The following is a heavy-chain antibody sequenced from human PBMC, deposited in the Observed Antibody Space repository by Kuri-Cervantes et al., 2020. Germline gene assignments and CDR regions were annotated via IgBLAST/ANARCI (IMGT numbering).Heavy chain of an antibody. V-gene: IGHV3-48*03. CDR1: GFTFSSYE. Sequence: GESLKISCAASGFTFSSYEMNWVRQAPGKGLEWVSYISRGGLTIYYADSVKGRFTISRDNAKNSLYLQMNSLRAEDTALYYCGKDIMAGGMDVWGQGTTVTVSS. CDR2: ISRGGLTI. D-gene: IGHD2-8*01. J-gene: IGHJ6*02. CDR3: GKDIMAGGMDV.